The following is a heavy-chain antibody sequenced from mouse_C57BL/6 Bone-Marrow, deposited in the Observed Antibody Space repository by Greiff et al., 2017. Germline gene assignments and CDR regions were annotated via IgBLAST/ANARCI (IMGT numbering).Heavy chain of an antibody. V-gene: IGHV5-9-1*02. D-gene: IGHD2-4*01. J-gene: IGHJ4*01. CDR2: ISSGGDYI. CDR3: TRNYDPLGYAMDY. Sequence: EVKLMESGEGLVKPGGSLKLSCAASGFTFSSYAMSWVRQTPEKRLEWVAYISSGGDYIYYADTVKGRFTISRDNARNTLYLQMSSLKSEDTAMYYCTRNYDPLGYAMDYWGQGTSVTVSS. CDR1: GFTFSSYA.